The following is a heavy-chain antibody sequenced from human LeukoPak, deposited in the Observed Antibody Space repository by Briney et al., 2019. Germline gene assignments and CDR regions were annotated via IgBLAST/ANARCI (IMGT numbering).Heavy chain of an antibody. V-gene: IGHV3-64*01. Sequence: GGSLRLSCVTSGFTFSSYAMHWVRQAPGKGLEYVSAISSNGGSTYYANSVKGRFTISRDNSKNTLYLQMGSLRAEDMAVYYCARGSDYGDYSWDYWGQGTLVTVSS. D-gene: IGHD4-17*01. CDR1: GFTFSSYA. CDR3: ARGSDYGDYSWDY. J-gene: IGHJ4*02. CDR2: ISSNGGST.